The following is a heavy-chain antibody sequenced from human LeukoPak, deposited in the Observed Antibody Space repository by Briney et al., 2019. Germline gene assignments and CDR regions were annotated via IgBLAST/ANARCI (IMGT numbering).Heavy chain of an antibody. Sequence: GGSLRLSCAASGFTFSSYAMTWVRQAPGKGLEWVSLIYSGGSTYYADSVKGRFTISRDNSKNTLYLQMNSLRAEDTAVYYCARPVVAATTPDTFDIWGQGTMVTVSS. CDR2: IYSGGST. D-gene: IGHD2-15*01. J-gene: IGHJ3*02. CDR3: ARPVVAATTPDTFDI. CDR1: GFTFSSYA. V-gene: IGHV3-66*01.